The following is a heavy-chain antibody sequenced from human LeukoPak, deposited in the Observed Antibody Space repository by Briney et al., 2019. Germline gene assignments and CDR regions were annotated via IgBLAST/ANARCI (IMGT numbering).Heavy chain of an antibody. CDR2: MNPNSGNT. V-gene: IGHV1-8*01. CDR3: ARGEQLVHVDY. J-gene: IGHJ4*02. CDR1: GYTFSSYD. Sequence: ASVKVSCKASGYTFSSYDINWVRQATGQGLEWMGWMNPNSGNTGYAQKFQGRVTITRNTSISTAYMELSSLRSEDTAVYYCARGEQLVHVDYWGQGTLATVSS. D-gene: IGHD6-6*01.